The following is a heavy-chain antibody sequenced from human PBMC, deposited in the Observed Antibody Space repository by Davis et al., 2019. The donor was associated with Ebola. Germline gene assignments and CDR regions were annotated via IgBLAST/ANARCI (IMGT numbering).Heavy chain of an antibody. J-gene: IGHJ5*02. CDR1: GGSFSGYY. CDR3: ARREITILGVVRGWFDP. V-gene: IGHV4-34*01. D-gene: IGHD3-3*01. CDR2: INHSGST. Sequence: MPGGSLRLSCAVYGGSFSGYYWSWIRQLPGKGLEWIGEINHSGSTNYNPSLKSRVTISVETSKNQFSLKLSSVTAADTAVYYCARREITILGVVRGWFDPWGQGTLVTVSS.